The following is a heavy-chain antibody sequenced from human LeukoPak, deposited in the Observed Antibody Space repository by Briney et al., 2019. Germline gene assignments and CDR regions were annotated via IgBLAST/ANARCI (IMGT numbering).Heavy chain of an antibody. D-gene: IGHD5-12*01. V-gene: IGHV4-30-2*01. Sequence: SETLSLTCAVSGGSISSGGYSWSWIRQPPGKGLEWIGYIYHSGSTYYNPSLKSRVTISVDRSKNQFSLKLSSVTAADTAVYYCVRKLVATHMDYFDYWGQGTLVTVSS. CDR1: GGSISSGGYS. CDR2: IYHSGST. CDR3: VRKLVATHMDYFDY. J-gene: IGHJ4*02.